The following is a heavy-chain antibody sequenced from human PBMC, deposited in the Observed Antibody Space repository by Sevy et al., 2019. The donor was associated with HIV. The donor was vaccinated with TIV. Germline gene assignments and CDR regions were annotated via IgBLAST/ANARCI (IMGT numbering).Heavy chain of an antibody. CDR2: IYPGDSET. V-gene: IGHV5-51*01. Sequence: GEALTISCKGSGYSFTNYWIAWVRQMPGKGLEWMGIIYPGDSETRYSPSFQGQVTISADKSISTAYLHWSSLKASDTAMYYCTRFYDSSGHFPSDYWGQGTLVSVSS. CDR1: GYSFTNYW. CDR3: TRFYDSSGHFPSDY. J-gene: IGHJ4*02. D-gene: IGHD3-22*01.